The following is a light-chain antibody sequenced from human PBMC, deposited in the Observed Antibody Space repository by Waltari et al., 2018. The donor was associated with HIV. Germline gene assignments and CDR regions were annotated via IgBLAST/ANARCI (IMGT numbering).Light chain of an antibody. CDR1: SSDVGGYNY. J-gene: IGLJ1*01. V-gene: IGLV2-14*01. Sequence: QSALTQPASVSGSPGQSITISCTGTSSDVGGYNYVSWYQQYPGKAPKLMIFDVSNRPSGVSNRFSGSKSGNTASLTISGLHTEDEADYYCSSYTSSSTLVFGTGTKVTV. CDR2: DVS. CDR3: SSYTSSSTLV.